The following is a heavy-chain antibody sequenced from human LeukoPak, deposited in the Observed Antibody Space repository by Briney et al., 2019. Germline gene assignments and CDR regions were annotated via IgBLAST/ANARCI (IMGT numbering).Heavy chain of an antibody. V-gene: IGHV3-33*01. CDR2: VWYDGTNI. Sequence: GGSLRLSCAASGFTFSTYGMHWVRQAPGKGLEWVAVVWYDGTNIHYLDSVKGRFTISRDNSKSTLYLQMNSLTAEDTAVYYCARVASDSSGWYHFDYWGQGTLVTVSS. J-gene: IGHJ4*02. D-gene: IGHD6-19*01. CDR3: ARVASDSSGWYHFDY. CDR1: GFTFSTYG.